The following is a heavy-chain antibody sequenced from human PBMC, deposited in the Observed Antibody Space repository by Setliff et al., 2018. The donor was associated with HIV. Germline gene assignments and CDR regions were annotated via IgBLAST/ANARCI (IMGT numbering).Heavy chain of an antibody. V-gene: IGHV4-34*01. Sequence: PSETLSLTCAVSGYSISSGYYWTWIRQPPGKGLEWIGEINQSGISNFNPSLKGRVTMPIDTPKNQFSLKLSSVTAADTAVYFCARGGGFWSGQLDYWGQGTLVTVSS. CDR1: GYSISSGYY. D-gene: IGHD3-3*01. J-gene: IGHJ4*02. CDR3: ARGGGFWSGQLDY. CDR2: INQSGIS.